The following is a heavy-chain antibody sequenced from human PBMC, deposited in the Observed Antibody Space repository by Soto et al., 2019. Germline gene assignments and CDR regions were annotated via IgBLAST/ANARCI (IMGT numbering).Heavy chain of an antibody. CDR1: GASLSDNY. Sequence: SETLSLTCAVYGASLSDNYCNWLRQPPGKGLEWIGEINHSGNTNYNPSLTSRVPISIDTSKNHLSLNLRSVSAADTAVYTCARDEVRYYDFLGGYSEVGYYSGMDVWGQGTTVTVSS. J-gene: IGHJ6*02. CDR2: INHSGNT. CDR3: ARDEVRYYDFLGGYSEVGYYSGMDV. V-gene: IGHV4-34*01. D-gene: IGHD3-3*01.